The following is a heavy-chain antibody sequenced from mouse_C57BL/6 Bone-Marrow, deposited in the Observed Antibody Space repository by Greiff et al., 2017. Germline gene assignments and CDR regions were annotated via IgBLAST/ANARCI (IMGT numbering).Heavy chain of an antibody. CDR2: LDPSDSYT. CDR3: ARNSSGYGGAMDY. Sequence: VQLQQPGAELVKPGASVKLSCKASGYTFTSYWMQWVKQRPGQGLEWIGELDPSDSYTNYNQQFKGKATLTVDTSSSTAYMQLSSLTSEDSAVYYCARNSSGYGGAMDYWGQGTSVTVSS. J-gene: IGHJ4*01. D-gene: IGHD3-2*02. V-gene: IGHV1-50*01. CDR1: GYTFTSYW.